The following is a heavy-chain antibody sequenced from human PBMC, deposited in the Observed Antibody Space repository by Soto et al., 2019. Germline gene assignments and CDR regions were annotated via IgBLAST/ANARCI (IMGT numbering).Heavy chain of an antibody. J-gene: IGHJ4*02. Sequence: GESLKISCKGSGYSFTSYWIGWVRQMPGKGLEWMGIIYPGDSDTRYSPSFQGQVTISADKSISTAYLQWSSLKASDTAMYYCARLPAPPPWFGELLGYYFDYWGQGTLVTVSS. CDR2: IYPGDSDT. V-gene: IGHV5-51*01. D-gene: IGHD3-10*01. CDR3: ARLPAPPPWFGELLGYYFDY. CDR1: GYSFTSYW.